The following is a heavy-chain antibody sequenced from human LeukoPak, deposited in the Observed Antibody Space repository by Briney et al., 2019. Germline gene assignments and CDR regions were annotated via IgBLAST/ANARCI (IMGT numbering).Heavy chain of an antibody. Sequence: GASVKVSCKASGYTFTGYYMHWVRQAPGQGLEWMGWINPNSGGTNYAQKLQGRVTMTRDTSISTAYMELSRLRSDDTAVYYCARDMGYSSSWRTGYYYFYYMDVWGKGTTVTVSS. D-gene: IGHD6-13*01. V-gene: IGHV1-2*02. CDR3: ARDMGYSSSWRTGYYYFYYMDV. CDR1: GYTFTGYY. J-gene: IGHJ6*03. CDR2: INPNSGGT.